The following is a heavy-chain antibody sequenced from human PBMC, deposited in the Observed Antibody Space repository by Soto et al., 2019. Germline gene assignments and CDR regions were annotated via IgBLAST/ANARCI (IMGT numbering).Heavy chain of an antibody. CDR2: INHSGST. CDR3: ARARPLIAAAGNGVDY. Sequence: LSLTCAVYGGSFSGYYWSWIRQPPGKGLEWIGEINHSGSTNYNPSLKSRVTISVDTSKNQFSLKLSSVTAADTAVYYCARARPLIAAAGNGVDYWGQGTLVTVSS. V-gene: IGHV4-34*01. D-gene: IGHD6-13*01. CDR1: GGSFSGYY. J-gene: IGHJ4*02.